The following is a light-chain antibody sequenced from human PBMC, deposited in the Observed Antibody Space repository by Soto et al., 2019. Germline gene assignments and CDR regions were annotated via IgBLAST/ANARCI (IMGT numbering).Light chain of an antibody. V-gene: IGKV3-15*01. J-gene: IGKJ1*01. CDR2: DAS. CDR3: QQNKDWPGT. Sequence: EIVMTQSPATLSVSPGERVTLSCRASQSVSSYLAWYQQKPGQAPRLLIYDASTRATGIPVRFSGSGSGTVFTLTISSLQSEDFGVYDCQQNKDWPGTFGQGNKVEIK. CDR1: QSVSSY.